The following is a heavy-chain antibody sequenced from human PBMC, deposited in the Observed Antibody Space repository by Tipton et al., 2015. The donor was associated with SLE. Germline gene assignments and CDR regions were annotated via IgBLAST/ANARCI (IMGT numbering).Heavy chain of an antibody. Sequence: TLSLTCAVYGGSFSGYYWSWIRQPPGKGLEWIGEINHSGSTNYNPSLKSRVTISVDKSKNQFSLKLSSVTAADTAVYYCARIPYSSGQGVDYWGQGTLVTVSS. CDR1: GGSFSGYY. J-gene: IGHJ4*02. CDR3: ARIPYSSGQGVDY. CDR2: INHSGST. D-gene: IGHD6-19*01. V-gene: IGHV4-34*01.